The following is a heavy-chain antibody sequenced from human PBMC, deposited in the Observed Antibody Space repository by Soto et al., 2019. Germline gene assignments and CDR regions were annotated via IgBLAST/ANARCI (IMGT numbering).Heavy chain of an antibody. CDR1: GFSFSSYA. V-gene: IGHV3-23*01. D-gene: IGHD6-19*01. J-gene: IGHJ4*02. CDR3: ANQKTVEVAGSVY. Sequence: PGGSLGLSCAAYGFSFSSYAMRWVGQASGKGLEWLSAISGSGGSTYYADSVKGRFTISRDNSKNTLYLQMHSLRVEDTAVYYCANQKTVEVAGSVYWGQGTLVTVSS. CDR2: ISGSGGST.